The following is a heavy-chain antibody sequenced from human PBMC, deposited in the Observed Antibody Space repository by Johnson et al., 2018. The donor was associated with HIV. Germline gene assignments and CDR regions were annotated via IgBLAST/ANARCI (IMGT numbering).Heavy chain of an antibody. Sequence: VQLVESGGDLVQPGGSLRLSCAASGFTVSSNYMSWVRQAPGKGLEWVANIKQDGSEKYYVDSVKGRFTISRDNAKNSLYLQMNSLRAGDTAVYYCARGHGSDAFDIWGQGTMVTVSS. CDR3: ARGHGSDAFDI. CDR1: GFTVSSNY. V-gene: IGHV3-7*01. D-gene: IGHD2-2*03. J-gene: IGHJ3*02. CDR2: IKQDGSEK.